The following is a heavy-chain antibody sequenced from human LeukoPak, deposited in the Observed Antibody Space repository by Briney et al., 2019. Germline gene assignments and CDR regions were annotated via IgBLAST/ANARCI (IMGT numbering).Heavy chain of an antibody. D-gene: IGHD3-22*01. J-gene: IGHJ4*02. Sequence: GGSLRLSCAASGFTFSSYSMNWVRQAPGKGLEWVSSISSSSSYIYYADSVKGRFTISRDNAKNSLYLQMNSLRAEDTAVYYCAREPSDSSGYYPSWGQGTPVTVSS. CDR3: AREPSDSSGYYPS. V-gene: IGHV3-21*01. CDR2: ISSSSSYI. CDR1: GFTFSSYS.